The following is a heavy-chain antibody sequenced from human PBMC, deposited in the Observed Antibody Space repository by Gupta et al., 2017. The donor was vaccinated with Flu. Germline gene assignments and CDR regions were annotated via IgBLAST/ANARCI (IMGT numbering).Heavy chain of an antibody. CDR2: INPRSGGT. CDR3: ARLYGVSVYDSYSTFEY. CDR1: Y. V-gene: IGHV1-2*06. Sequence: YLHWVRQAPGQGVEYMGRINPRSGGTLSTQRCQGRLTMTRDTTSSTAYMELSGLTSDDTAMYYCARLYGVSVYDSYSTFEYWGQGSQVIVSA. J-gene: IGHJ4*02. D-gene: IGHD2-21*01.